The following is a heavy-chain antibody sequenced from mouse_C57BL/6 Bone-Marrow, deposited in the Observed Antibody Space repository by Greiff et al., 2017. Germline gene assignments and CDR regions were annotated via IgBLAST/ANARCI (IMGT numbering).Heavy chain of an antibody. CDR1: GYTFTSSG. Sequence: LQESGAELARPGASVKLSCKASGYTFTSSGISWVKQRTGQGLEWIGEIYPRSGNTYYNEKFKGKATLTADKSSSTAYMELRSLTSDDSAVYFCARSGYDYGFAYWGQGTLVTVSA. V-gene: IGHV1-81*01. CDR2: IYPRSGNT. D-gene: IGHD2-4*01. J-gene: IGHJ3*01. CDR3: ARSGYDYGFAY.